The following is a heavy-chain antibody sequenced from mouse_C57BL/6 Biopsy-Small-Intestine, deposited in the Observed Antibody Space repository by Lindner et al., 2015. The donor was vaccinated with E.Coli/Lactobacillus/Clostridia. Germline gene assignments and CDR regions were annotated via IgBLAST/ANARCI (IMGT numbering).Heavy chain of an antibody. D-gene: IGHD2-3*01. CDR3: ARGCDGYYKYFDY. J-gene: IGHJ2*01. CDR2: IYPRSGNT. CDR1: GYTFTSYG. Sequence: VQLQESGAELARPGASVKLSCKASGYTFTSYGISWVKQRTGQGLEWIGEIYPRSGNTYYNEKFKGKATLTADKSSSTAYMELRSLTSEDSAVYFCARGCDGYYKYFDYWGQGTTLTVSS. V-gene: IGHV1-81*01.